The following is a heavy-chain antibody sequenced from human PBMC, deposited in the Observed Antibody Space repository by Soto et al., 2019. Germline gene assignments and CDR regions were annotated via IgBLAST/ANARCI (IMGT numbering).Heavy chain of an antibody. CDR3: AHTQTADTAMEH. CDR1: GFSLSTSGVG. V-gene: IGHV2-5*01. D-gene: IGHD5-18*01. CDR2: IYWNDDK. J-gene: IGHJ4*02. Sequence: QITLKESGPTLVKPTQTLTLTCTFSGFSLSTSGVGVGWIRQPPGKALEWLALIYWNDDKRYSPSLKSRLTITKDTSKNQVVLTMTSMDPVDTATYYCAHTQTADTAMEHWGQGTLVTVSS.